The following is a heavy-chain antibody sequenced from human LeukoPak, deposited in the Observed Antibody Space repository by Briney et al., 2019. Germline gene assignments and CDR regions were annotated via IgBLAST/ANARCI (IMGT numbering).Heavy chain of an antibody. CDR1: GYTFTNYW. Sequence: GESLKISCKGSGYTFTNYWIGWVRQTPGKGLEWMGIIYPADSDTRYSPSFQGQVTISADKSISTAYLQWSSLKASDTAMYYCARPPQGSSGSLGFDYWGQGTLVTVSS. CDR2: IYPADSDT. V-gene: IGHV5-51*01. D-gene: IGHD6-19*01. CDR3: ARPPQGSSGSLGFDY. J-gene: IGHJ4*02.